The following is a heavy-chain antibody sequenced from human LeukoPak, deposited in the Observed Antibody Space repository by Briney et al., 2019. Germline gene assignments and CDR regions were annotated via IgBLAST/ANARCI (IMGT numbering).Heavy chain of an antibody. Sequence: GGSLRLSCAASGFTFSTYTMHWVRQAPGKGLEFVAAISSKGDYTHYANSVKGRFTISRDNPKNTLHLEMGSLRAEDMAVYYCARPSSSGWYAPFFWGQGTLVTVSS. CDR2: ISSKGDYT. D-gene: IGHD6-19*01. V-gene: IGHV3-64*01. CDR3: ARPSSSGWYAPFF. CDR1: GFTFSTYT. J-gene: IGHJ4*02.